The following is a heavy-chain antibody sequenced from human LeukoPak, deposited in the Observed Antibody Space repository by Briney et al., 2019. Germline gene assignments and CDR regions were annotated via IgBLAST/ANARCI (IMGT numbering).Heavy chain of an antibody. Sequence: PGRSLRLSCAASGFTFSSYAMHWVRHAPGKGLEWVAVISYDGSNKYYADSVKGRFTISRDNSKNTLYLQMNSLRAEDTAVYYCARDHSSSWSAFDYWGQGTLVTVSS. J-gene: IGHJ4*02. CDR3: ARDHSSSWSAFDY. CDR2: ISYDGSNK. V-gene: IGHV3-30-3*01. CDR1: GFTFSSYA. D-gene: IGHD6-13*01.